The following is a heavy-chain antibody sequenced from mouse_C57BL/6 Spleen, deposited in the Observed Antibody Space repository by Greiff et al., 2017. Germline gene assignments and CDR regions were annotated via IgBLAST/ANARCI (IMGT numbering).Heavy chain of an antibody. CDR3: ARSLYQGNYFDY. CDR2: INPNNGGT. Sequence: EVQVVESGPELVKPGASVKIPCKASGYTFTDYNMDWVKQSHGKSLEWIGDINPNNGGTIYNQKFKGKATLTVDKSSSTAYMELRSLTSEDTAVYYCARSLYQGNYFDYWGQGTTLTVSS. D-gene: IGHD2-12*01. V-gene: IGHV1-18*01. J-gene: IGHJ2*01. CDR1: GYTFTDYN.